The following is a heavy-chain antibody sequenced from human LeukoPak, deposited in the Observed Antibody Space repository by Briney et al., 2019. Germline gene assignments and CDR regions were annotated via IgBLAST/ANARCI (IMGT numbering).Heavy chain of an antibody. J-gene: IGHJ4*02. Sequence: GGSLRLSCAASGFTFSDFSMNWVRQAPGKGLEWVAVISYDGSNKYYADSVKGRFTISRVNSKNTLYLQMNSLRAEDTAVYYCAKAVVGTFNYYDYWGQGTLVTVSS. CDR1: GFTFSDFS. CDR3: AKAVVGTFNYYDY. V-gene: IGHV3-30*18. CDR2: ISYDGSNK. D-gene: IGHD6-13*01.